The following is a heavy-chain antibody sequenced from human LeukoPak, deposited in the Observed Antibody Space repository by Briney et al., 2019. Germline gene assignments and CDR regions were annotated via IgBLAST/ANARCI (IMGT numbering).Heavy chain of an antibody. J-gene: IGHJ4*02. Sequence: KPSETLSLTCAVYGGSFSGYYWSWIRQPPRKGLEWIGEINHSGSTNYNPSLKSRVTISVDTSKNQFSLKLSSVTAADTAVYYCARSSFGYSYDYWGQGTLVTVSS. D-gene: IGHD5-18*01. CDR3: ARSSFGYSYDY. CDR2: INHSGST. V-gene: IGHV4-34*01. CDR1: GGSFSGYY.